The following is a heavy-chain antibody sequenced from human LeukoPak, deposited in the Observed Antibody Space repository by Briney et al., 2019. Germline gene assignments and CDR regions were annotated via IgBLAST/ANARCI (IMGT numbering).Heavy chain of an antibody. J-gene: IGHJ1*01. CDR2: ITGGGRGT. Sequence: AGTLSLSCPASGFTFSSYAMSCVRQAQGKWLGWVSGITGGGRGTYYADSGEGPLTISRHHAKHTLYLPVNSLRAEHTAMNYRVREYRSGGEDAQYFQQGSQGTLVTVPS. CDR1: GFTFSSYA. CDR3: VREYRSGGEDAQYFQQ. D-gene: IGHD6-25*01. V-gene: IGHV3-23*01.